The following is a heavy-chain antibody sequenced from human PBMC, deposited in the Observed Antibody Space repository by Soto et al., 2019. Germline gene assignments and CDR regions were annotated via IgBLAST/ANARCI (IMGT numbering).Heavy chain of an antibody. V-gene: IGHV1-46*03. Sequence: ASVKVSCKASGYTFTSYYMHWVRQAPGQGLEWMGIINPSGGSTSYAQKFQGRVTMTRDTSTSTVYMELSSLRSEDTAVYYCARDPDSSMVRGVIITGDYWGQGTLVTVSS. CDR1: GYTFTSYY. D-gene: IGHD3-10*01. J-gene: IGHJ4*02. CDR2: INPSGGST. CDR3: ARDPDSSMVRGVIITGDY.